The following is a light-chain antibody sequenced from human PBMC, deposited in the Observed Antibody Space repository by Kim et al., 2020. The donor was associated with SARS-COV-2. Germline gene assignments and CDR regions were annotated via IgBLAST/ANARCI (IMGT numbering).Light chain of an antibody. CDR3: HQYGSSPLT. J-gene: IGKJ4*01. V-gene: IGKV3-20*01. CDR2: GAS. Sequence: SPGERVALSCRASQTVSCTYLAWYQQKPGQAPRLLIYGASSRATGIPDRFSGSGSGTDFTLTISRLEPEDFAVYYCHQYGSSPLTFGGGTKVDIK. CDR1: QTVSCTY.